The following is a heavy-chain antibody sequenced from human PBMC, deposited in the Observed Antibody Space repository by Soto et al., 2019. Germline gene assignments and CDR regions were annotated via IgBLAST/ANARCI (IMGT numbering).Heavy chain of an antibody. V-gene: IGHV3-66*01. CDR2: IYSGGST. D-gene: IGHD4-17*01. CDR1: GFTVSSNY. J-gene: IGHJ1*01. Sequence: LRLSCAASGFTVSSNYMSWVRQAPGKGLEWVSVIYSGGSTYYADSVKGRFTISRDNSKNTLYLQMNSLRAEDTAVYYCATAVTTLGYFQHWGQGTLVTVSS. CDR3: ATAVTTLGYFQH.